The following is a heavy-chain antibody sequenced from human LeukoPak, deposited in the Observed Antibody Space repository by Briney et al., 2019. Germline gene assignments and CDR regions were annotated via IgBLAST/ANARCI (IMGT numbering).Heavy chain of an antibody. D-gene: IGHD1-1*01. J-gene: IGHJ6*03. Sequence: SETLSPTCAVYGGSFSGYYWSWIRQPPGKGLEWIGEINHSGSTNYNPSLKSRVTISVDTSRNQFSLKLSSVTAADTAVYYCARGSPRGSQLRLERRRTYYYYMDVWGKGTTVTVSS. V-gene: IGHV4-34*01. CDR3: ARGSPRGSQLRLERRRTYYYYMDV. CDR2: INHSGST. CDR1: GGSFSGYY.